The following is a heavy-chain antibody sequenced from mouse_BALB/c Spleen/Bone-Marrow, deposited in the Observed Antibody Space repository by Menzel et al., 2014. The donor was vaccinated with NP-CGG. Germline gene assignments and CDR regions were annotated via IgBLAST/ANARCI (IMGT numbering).Heavy chain of an antibody. CDR2: IDPANGNT. J-gene: IGHJ3*01. V-gene: IGHV14-3*02. Sequence: EVQLQQSGAELVKPGASVKLSCTASGFNIKDTHMHWVRQRPEQALEWIGRIDPANGNTKYDPKFQGKATITADTSSNTAYLQLSSLTSGDTAVYYCARNGNYGAWLAYWGQGTLVTVSA. CDR3: ARNGNYGAWLAY. D-gene: IGHD2-1*01. CDR1: GFNIKDTH.